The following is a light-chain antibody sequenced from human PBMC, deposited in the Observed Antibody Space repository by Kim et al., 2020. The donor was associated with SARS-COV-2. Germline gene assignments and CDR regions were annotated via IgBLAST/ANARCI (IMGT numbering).Light chain of an antibody. J-gene: IGKJ3*01. CDR2: QAS. V-gene: IGKV1-5*03. Sequence: DIRMTQSPSTLSASLGDRVTITCRASQSVDGSLAWYQQKPGKAPKLLIYQASTLNSGVPSRSTGGGSGTEFTLTISSLQTDDFATYYCQHYNSNFGPGTKVDIK. CDR1: QSVDGS. CDR3: QHYNSN.